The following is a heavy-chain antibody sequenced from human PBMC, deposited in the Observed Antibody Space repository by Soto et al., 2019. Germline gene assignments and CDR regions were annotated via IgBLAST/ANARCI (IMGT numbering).Heavy chain of an antibody. CDR3: ARVLGGYFDY. CDR1: GGSISSYY. V-gene: IGHV4-59*01. CDR2: IYYSGST. J-gene: IGHJ4*02. Sequence: KTSETLSLTCTVSGGSISSYYWSWIRQPPGKGLEWIGYIYYSGSTNYNPSLKSRVTISVDTSKNQFSLELSSVTAADTAVYYCARVLGGYFDYWGQGTLVTVSS. D-gene: IGHD2-15*01.